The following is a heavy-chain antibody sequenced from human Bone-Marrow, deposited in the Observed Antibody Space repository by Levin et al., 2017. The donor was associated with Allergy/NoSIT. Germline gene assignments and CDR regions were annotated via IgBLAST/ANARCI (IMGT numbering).Heavy chain of an antibody. D-gene: IGHD3-3*01. CDR2: IKSETDGGTI. Sequence: PGGSLRLSCAASGFSFTKVWMTWVRQAPGPGLEWVRRIKSETDGGTIDYAAPVKGRFTISSDDSRSTLYLQMNRLNTEDTAVYYCTTEEWARGRRDDYWGQGTLVTVSS. CDR3: TTEEWARGRRDDY. J-gene: IGHJ4*02. V-gene: IGHV3-15*01. CDR1: GFSFTKVW.